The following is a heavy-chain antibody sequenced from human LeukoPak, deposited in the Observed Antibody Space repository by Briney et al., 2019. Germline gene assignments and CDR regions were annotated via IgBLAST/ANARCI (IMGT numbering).Heavy chain of an antibody. J-gene: IGHJ4*02. CDR1: GFSFSSHG. V-gene: IGHV3-48*01. D-gene: IGHD1/OR15-1a*01. CDR3: AGGAIGGGTTDY. Sequence: RGSLRLSCAASGFSFSSHGMSWVRQAPGKGLEWVSYISSSGSTIDYADSVKGRFTISRDNSKNTMYLQMNSLRAEDTAVYYCAGGAIGGGTTDYWGQGTLVTVSS. CDR2: ISSSGSTI.